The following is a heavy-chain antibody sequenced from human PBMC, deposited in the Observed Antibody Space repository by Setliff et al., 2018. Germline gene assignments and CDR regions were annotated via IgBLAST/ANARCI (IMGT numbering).Heavy chain of an antibody. CDR1: GGSISSYY. CDR2: IYYRGDT. V-gene: IGHV4-59*04. J-gene: IGHJ4*02. D-gene: IGHD1-1*01. Sequence: SETLSLTCTVSGGSISSYYWSWIRQPPGKGLEWIGRIYYRGDTYYNASLKGRLTISVDTAQNQFSLRLNSVTAADTAVYYCARTGTYRYFDYWGRGTLVTVSS. CDR3: ARTGTYRYFDY.